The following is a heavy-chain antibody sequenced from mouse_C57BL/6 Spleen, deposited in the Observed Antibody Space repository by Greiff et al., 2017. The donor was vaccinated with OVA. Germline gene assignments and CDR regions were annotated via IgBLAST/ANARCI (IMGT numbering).Heavy chain of an antibody. CDR3: ARSSITTGPYYFDY. CDR2: IYPGSGST. D-gene: IGHD1-1*01. V-gene: IGHV1-55*01. J-gene: IGHJ2*01. Sequence: QVQLQQPGAELVKPGASVKMSCKASGYTFTSYWITWVKQRPGQGLEWIGDIYPGSGSTNYNEKFKSKATLTVDTSSSTAYMQLSSLTSEDSAVYYCARSSITTGPYYFDYWGQGTTLTVSS. CDR1: GYTFTSYW.